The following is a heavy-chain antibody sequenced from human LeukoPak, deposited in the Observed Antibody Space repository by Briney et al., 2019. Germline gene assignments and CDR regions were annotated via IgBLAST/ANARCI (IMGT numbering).Heavy chain of an antibody. V-gene: IGHV4-39*01. CDR1: GGSISSSAYY. J-gene: IGHJ4*02. D-gene: IGHD4-11*01. Sequence: SETLSLTCTVSGGSISSSAYYWGWIRQPPGKGLEWIGSINYSGSTYYNPSLKSRVTISVDTSKNQFSLKLSSVTAADTAVYYCARLNSPYSTVFDYWGQGTLVTVSS. CDR3: ARLNSPYSTVFDY. CDR2: INYSGST.